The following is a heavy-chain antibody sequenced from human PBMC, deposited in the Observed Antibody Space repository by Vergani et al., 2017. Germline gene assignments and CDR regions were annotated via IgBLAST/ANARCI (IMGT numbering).Heavy chain of an antibody. CDR2: INHSGST. CDR3: ARGLRYSSSSKVAFDI. V-gene: IGHV4-34*01. CDR1: GFTFSSYS. Sequence: VQLVESGGGLVQPGRSLRLSCAASGFTFSSYSMNWVRQAPGKGLEWIGEINHSGSTNYNPSLKSRVTISVDTSKNQFSLKLSSVTAADTAVYYCARGLRYSSSSKVAFDIWGQGTMVTVSS. D-gene: IGHD6-6*01. J-gene: IGHJ3*02.